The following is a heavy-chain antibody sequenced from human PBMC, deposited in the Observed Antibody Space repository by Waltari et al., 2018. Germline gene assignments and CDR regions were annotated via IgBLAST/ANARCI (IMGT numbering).Heavy chain of an antibody. CDR3: ARGVVFYYFDY. CDR1: GFTFSSYA. CDR2: ISYDGSNK. D-gene: IGHD2-15*01. J-gene: IGHJ4*02. Sequence: QVQLVASGGGVVQPGRSLRLSCAASGFTFSSYAMHWVRQAPGKGLEWVAVISYDGSNKYYADSVKGRFTISRDNSKNTLYLQMNSLRAEDTAVYYCARGVVFYYFDYWGQGTLVTVSS. V-gene: IGHV3-30-3*01.